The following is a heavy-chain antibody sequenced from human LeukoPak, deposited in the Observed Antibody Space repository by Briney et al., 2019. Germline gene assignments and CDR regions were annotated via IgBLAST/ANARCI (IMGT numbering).Heavy chain of an antibody. CDR3: VRHDFWSGFKGGDY. CDR2: INGNGGST. CDR1: GFTFDNYG. J-gene: IGHJ4*02. V-gene: IGHV3-20*04. Sequence: GGSLRLSCAASGFTFDNYGMSWVRQVPGKGLEWVSSINGNGGSTAYTDSVKGRFTISRDNAKNSLYLQTNSLRVEDTAFYYCVRHDFWSGFKGGDYWGQGTLVTVSS. D-gene: IGHD3-3*01.